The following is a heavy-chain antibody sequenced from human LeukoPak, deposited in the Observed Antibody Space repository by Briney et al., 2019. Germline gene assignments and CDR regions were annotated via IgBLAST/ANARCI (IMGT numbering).Heavy chain of an antibody. V-gene: IGHV1-69*01. J-gene: IGHJ3*02. CDR1: GGTFISYA. CDR3: ASPHDYGDYDAFDI. D-gene: IGHD4-17*01. CDR2: IIPIFRTA. Sequence: GSSVTVSCTASGGTFISYAISWVRQAPGQGLEWMGGIIPIFRTANYAQKFQGRVTITADESTSTAYMELSSLRSEDTAVYYCASPHDYGDYDAFDIWGQGTMVTVSS.